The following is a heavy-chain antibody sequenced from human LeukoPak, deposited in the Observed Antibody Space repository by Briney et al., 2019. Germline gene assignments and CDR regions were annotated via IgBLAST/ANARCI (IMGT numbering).Heavy chain of an antibody. CDR1: GITFSNAW. CDR2: IKSKTDGGTT. J-gene: IGHJ5*02. Sequence: GGSLRLSCAASGITFSNAWMNWVRQAPGKGLEWVGRIKSKTDGGTTGYAAPVKGRFTISRDDSKNTLHLQMNSLKTEDTAVYYCTTDPQLLWFGDNWFDPWGQGTLVTVSS. CDR3: TTDPQLLWFGDNWFDP. D-gene: IGHD3-10*01. V-gene: IGHV3-15*01.